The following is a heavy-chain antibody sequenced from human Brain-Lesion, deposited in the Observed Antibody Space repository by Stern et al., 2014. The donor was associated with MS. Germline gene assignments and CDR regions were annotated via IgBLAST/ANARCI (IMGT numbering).Heavy chain of an antibody. V-gene: IGHV1-8*01. CDR3: ARAVRNQLLSEY. CDR1: GYTFSSYD. D-gene: IGHD2-2*01. J-gene: IGHJ4*02. Sequence: QVQLVPSGAEVKKPGASVKVSCKASGYTFSSYDITWVRQASGNGLEWMGWMNPYSGNTGYAQKFKGRVSMTSDPSISTVYMELTSLTSDDTAVYFCARAVRNQLLSEYWGQGTLVTVSS. CDR2: MNPYSGNT.